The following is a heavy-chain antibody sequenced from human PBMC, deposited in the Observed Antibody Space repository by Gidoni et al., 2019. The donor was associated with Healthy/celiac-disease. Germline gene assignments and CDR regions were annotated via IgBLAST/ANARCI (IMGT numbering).Heavy chain of an antibody. V-gene: IGHV4-34*01. D-gene: IGHD4-17*01. J-gene: IGHJ6*02. CDR1: GGAFSGYY. CDR3: ARDQTTVTTIGHYYYYGMDV. Sequence: QVQLQPWGAGLLKPSETLSLTCAVEGGAFSGYYWSWIRQPPGKGLEWIGEINHSGSTNYNPSLKSRVTISVDTSKNQFSLKLSSVTAADTAVYYCARDQTTVTTIGHYYYYGMDVWGQGTTVTVSS. CDR2: INHSGST.